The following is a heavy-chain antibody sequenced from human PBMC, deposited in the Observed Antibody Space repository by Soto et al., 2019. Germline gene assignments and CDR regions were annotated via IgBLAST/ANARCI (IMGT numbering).Heavy chain of an antibody. Sequence: VQLLESGGGLIQPGGSLRLSCAASEFDFSNYAMAWVRQAPGKGLEWVSHITASGATTYYADSVKGRFTISRDNSKNTLYLHMRALRVEDTAIFFCAKVLASGSGSCYDSWGQGTLVPVSS. CDR1: EFDFSNYA. CDR2: ITASGATT. D-gene: IGHD1-26*01. J-gene: IGHJ4*02. CDR3: AKVLASGSGSCYDS. V-gene: IGHV3-23*01.